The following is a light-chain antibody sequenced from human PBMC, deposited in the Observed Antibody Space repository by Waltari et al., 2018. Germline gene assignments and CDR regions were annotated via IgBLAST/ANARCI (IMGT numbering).Light chain of an antibody. V-gene: IGKV3-20*01. CDR3: QKYDRLPAT. J-gene: IGKJ1*01. CDR1: QRVSRF. CDR2: GAS. Sequence: EIVLTQSSGTPSSSSGERGILSCRASQRVSRFLAWYQQIPGQPPRLLIYGASTRATGIPDRFSGSGSGTDFSLTISRLEPEDFAVYYCQKYDRLPATFGQGTKVEIK.